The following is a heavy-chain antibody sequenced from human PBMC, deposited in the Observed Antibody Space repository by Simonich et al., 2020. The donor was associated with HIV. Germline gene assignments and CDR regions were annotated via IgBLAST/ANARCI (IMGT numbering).Heavy chain of an antibody. Sequence: QVQLQQWGAGLLKPSETLSLTCAVYGGSFSGYYWSWIRQPPGKGLEWIGEINHSGSTNYNPSLKGRGTISVDTSKNQFSLKLSSVTAADTAVYYCARRHPTTVTTPYFDYWGQGTLVTVSS. V-gene: IGHV4-34*01. CDR3: ARRHPTTVTTPYFDY. CDR1: GGSFSGYY. D-gene: IGHD4-17*01. J-gene: IGHJ4*02. CDR2: INHSGST.